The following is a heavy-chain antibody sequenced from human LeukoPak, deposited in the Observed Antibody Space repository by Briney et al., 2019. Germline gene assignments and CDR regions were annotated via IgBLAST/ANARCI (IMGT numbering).Heavy chain of an antibody. CDR3: ARGPRRVVRGVIKGYYFDY. Sequence: VASVKVSCKASGGTFSSYAISWVRQAPGQGLEWMGWMNPNSGNTGYAQKFQGRVTMTRNTSISTAYMELSSLRSEDTAVYYCARGPRRVVRGVIKGYYFDYWGQGTLVTVSS. J-gene: IGHJ4*02. V-gene: IGHV1-8*02. CDR2: MNPNSGNT. CDR1: GGTFSSYA. D-gene: IGHD3-10*01.